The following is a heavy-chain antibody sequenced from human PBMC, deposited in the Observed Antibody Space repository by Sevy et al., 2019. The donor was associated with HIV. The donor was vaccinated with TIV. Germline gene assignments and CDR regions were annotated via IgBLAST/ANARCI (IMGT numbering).Heavy chain of an antibody. CDR2: IKQDGSEK. Sequence: GGSLRLSCAASGFTFSSHWMSWVRQAPGKGLEWVANIKQDGSEKYYVDSVKGRFTISRDNAKNSLSLQMNSLRAEDTAVYYCARHTGGIGMDVWGQGTTVTVSS. CDR3: ARHTGGIGMDV. CDR1: GFTFSSHW. V-gene: IGHV3-7*01. J-gene: IGHJ6*02. D-gene: IGHD6-13*01.